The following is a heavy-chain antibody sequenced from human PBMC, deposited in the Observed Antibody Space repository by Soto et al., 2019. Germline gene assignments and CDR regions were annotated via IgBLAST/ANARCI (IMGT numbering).Heavy chain of an antibody. CDR2: LRYDGSNK. V-gene: IGHV3-30*02. Sequence: EGSLRLSCAASGFRFSGFVMHWVRQAPGKGLEWVAILRYDGSNKYYADSVKGRFTISRDNSQNTLYLQMDSLRVEDTAVYYCARDGVGATTFYGYFDYWGQGILVTVSS. D-gene: IGHD1-26*01. CDR3: ARDGVGATTFYGYFDY. CDR1: GFRFSGFV. J-gene: IGHJ4*02.